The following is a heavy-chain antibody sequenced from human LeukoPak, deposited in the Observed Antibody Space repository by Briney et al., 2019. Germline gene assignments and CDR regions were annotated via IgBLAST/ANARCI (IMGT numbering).Heavy chain of an antibody. CDR2: IYHSGST. V-gene: IGHV4-38-2*02. CDR1: GYSISSGYY. Sequence: TSETLSLTCTVSGYSISSGYYWGWIRQPPGKGLEWIGSIYHSGSTYYNPSLKSRVTISVDTSKNQFSLKLSSVTAADTAVYYCARDRGLNDYWGQGTLVTVSS. J-gene: IGHJ4*02. CDR3: ARDRGLNDY.